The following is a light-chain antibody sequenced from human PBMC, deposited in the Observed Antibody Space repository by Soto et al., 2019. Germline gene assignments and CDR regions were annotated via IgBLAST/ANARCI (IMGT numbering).Light chain of an antibody. V-gene: IGKV3-20*01. CDR2: AAS. J-gene: IGKJ1*01. Sequence: EMVLTQSPGTLSLSPGERATLSCRASQSVGNNHLAWYQQKPGQAPRLLISAASSRATGVPDRFSGSGSGTDFTLTITRLEPEDFAVYYCQQYGSSPPTFGQGTKVEIK. CDR3: QQYGSSPPT. CDR1: QSVGNNH.